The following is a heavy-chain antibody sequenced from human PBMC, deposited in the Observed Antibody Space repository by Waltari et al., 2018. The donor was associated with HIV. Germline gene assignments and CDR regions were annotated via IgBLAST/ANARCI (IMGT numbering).Heavy chain of an antibody. Sequence: QVQLQQWGAGLLKPSETLSLTCAVYGGSFSGYYWSWIRQPPGKGLEWIGEINHSGSTNYNPSLKSRVTISVDTSKNQFSLKLSSVTAADTAVYYCARATSRGSSWFSRTDGATHYFDYWGQGTLVTVSS. CDR3: ARATSRGSSWFSRTDGATHYFDY. J-gene: IGHJ4*02. V-gene: IGHV4-34*01. CDR1: GGSFSGYY. D-gene: IGHD6-13*01. CDR2: INHSGST.